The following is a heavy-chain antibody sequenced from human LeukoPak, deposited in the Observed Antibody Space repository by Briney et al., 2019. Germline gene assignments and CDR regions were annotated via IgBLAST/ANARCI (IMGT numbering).Heavy chain of an antibody. Sequence: PGGSLRLSCAASGFTFSSYAMSWVRQAPWKGLEWVSAITSSGGSTYYADSVKGRFTISRDNSKNTLYLQMNSLRAEDTAVYYCAKSPTYYDFWSGRYYFDYWGQGTLVTVSS. V-gene: IGHV3-23*01. CDR3: AKSPTYYDFWSGRYYFDY. CDR1: GFTFSSYA. CDR2: ITSSGGST. J-gene: IGHJ4*02. D-gene: IGHD3-3*01.